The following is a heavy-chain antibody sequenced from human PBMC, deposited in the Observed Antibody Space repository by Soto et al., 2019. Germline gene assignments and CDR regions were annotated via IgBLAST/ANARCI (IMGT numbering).Heavy chain of an antibody. CDR1: GFPFSSYW. D-gene: IGHD6-19*01. V-gene: IGHV3-74*01. Sequence: PGGSLRLSCAASGFPFSSYWMHWVRQAPGKGLVWVSRINTDGSGTAYADSVRGRFTISRDNAKNTLYLQMNSLRAEDTGVYYCSKVYSSGSASLDYWGQGALVTVSS. CDR2: INTDGSGT. CDR3: SKVYSSGSASLDY. J-gene: IGHJ4*02.